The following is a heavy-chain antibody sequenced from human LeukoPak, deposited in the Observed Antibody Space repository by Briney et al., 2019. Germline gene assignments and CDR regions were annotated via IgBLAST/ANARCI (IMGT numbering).Heavy chain of an antibody. CDR3: ARGGLLAVAGIIDY. Sequence: GGSLRLSCAASGFTFSDHYMSWIRQAPGKGLEWVSYISSSDSTIYYADFVKGRFTISRDNAKNSLYLQMNSLRAEDTAVYYCARGGLLAVAGIIDYWGLGTLVIVSS. J-gene: IGHJ4*02. V-gene: IGHV3-11*01. CDR2: ISSSDSTI. D-gene: IGHD6-19*01. CDR1: GFTFSDHY.